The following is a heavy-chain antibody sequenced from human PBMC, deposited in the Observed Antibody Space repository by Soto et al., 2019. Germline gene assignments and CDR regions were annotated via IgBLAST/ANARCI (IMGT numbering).Heavy chain of an antibody. CDR3: ARREAAAGDFDY. D-gene: IGHD6-13*01. CDR1: GGSISSSNW. J-gene: IGHJ4*02. V-gene: IGHV4-4*02. CDR2: IYHSGST. Sequence: QVQLQESGPGLVKPSGTLSLTCAVSGGSISSSNWWSWVRQPPGKGLEWIGEIYHSGSTNYNPSLKSRXXIXVXXSKNQFSLKLSSVTAADTAVYYCARREAAAGDFDYWGQGTLVTVSS.